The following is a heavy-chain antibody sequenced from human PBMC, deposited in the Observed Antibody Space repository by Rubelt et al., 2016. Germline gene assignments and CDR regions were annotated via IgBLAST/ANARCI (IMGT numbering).Heavy chain of an antibody. CDR3: ERGGDYVVY. Sequence: QVQLQESGPGLVKPSGTLSLTCAVSGGSISSSNWWSWVRQPPGKGLEWIGEIYDSGSTNYNPSLNSRVDICVYKSKNQFFLKLRSVTGADTAVYYCERGGDYVVYWGQGTLVTVSS. CDR2: IYDSGST. CDR1: GGSISSSNW. V-gene: IGHV4-4*02. J-gene: IGHJ4*02.